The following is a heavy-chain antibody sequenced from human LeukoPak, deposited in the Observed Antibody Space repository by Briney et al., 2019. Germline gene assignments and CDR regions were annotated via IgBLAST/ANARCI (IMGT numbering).Heavy chain of an antibody. CDR2: ISWNSGSI. D-gene: IGHD4-23*01. J-gene: IGHJ4*02. CDR1: GFTFDDYA. V-gene: IGHV3-9*01. Sequence: GGPLRLSCAASGFTFDDYAMHWVRQAPGKGLEWVSGISWNSGSIGYADPVKGRFTISRDNAKNSLYLQMNSLRAEDTALYYCAKDSGNSYYFDYWGQGTLVTVSS. CDR3: AKDSGNSYYFDY.